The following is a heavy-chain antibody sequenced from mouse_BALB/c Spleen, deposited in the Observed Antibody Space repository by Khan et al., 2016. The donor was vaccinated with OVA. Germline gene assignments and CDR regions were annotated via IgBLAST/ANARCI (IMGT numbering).Heavy chain of an antibody. J-gene: IGHJ4*01. CDR1: GYSITSGYS. D-gene: IGHD2-1*01. CDR2: IYHSGSI. V-gene: IGHV3-1*02. Sequence: EVQLQESGPDLVKPSQSLSLTCTVTGYSITSGYSWHWIRQFPGNKLEWMGYIYHSGSINYNPSLKSRFSITRDTSKNLFFLQLNSVTTEDTSTYYCARNGNYMDYWGQGTSVTVSS. CDR3: ARNGNYMDY.